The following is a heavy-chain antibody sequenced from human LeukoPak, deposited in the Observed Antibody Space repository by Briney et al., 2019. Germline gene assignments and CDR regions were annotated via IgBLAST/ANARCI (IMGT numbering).Heavy chain of an antibody. J-gene: IGHJ4*02. CDR2: IYTDGSK. Sequence: GGSLILSCAASGFTVSTSYMTWVRQAPGKGLEWVSVIYTDGSKNYADSVQGRFTLSRDNSKNTLYLQMNSLGAEDTAVYYCARARVNVAAGIDYWGQGTLVTVSS. V-gene: IGHV3-66*01. D-gene: IGHD6-13*01. CDR1: GFTVSTSY. CDR3: ARARVNVAAGIDY.